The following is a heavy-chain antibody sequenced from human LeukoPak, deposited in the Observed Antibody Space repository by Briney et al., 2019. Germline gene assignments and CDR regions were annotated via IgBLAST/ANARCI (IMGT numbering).Heavy chain of an antibody. Sequence: ASVTVSCKASGYTFTNYYMHWVRQAPGQGLEWMGIINPSGGTNYAQKFQGRVTMTRDTSISTAYMELSRLRSDDTAVYYCARGGFGDPDAFDIWGQRTMVTVSS. CDR1: GYTFTNYY. CDR3: ARGGFGDPDAFDI. CDR2: INPSGGT. V-gene: IGHV1-2*02. D-gene: IGHD3-10*01. J-gene: IGHJ3*02.